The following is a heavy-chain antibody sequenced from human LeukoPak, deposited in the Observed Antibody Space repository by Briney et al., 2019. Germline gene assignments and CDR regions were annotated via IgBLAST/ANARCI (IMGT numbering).Heavy chain of an antibody. CDR3: ARGDLIAAAGRYDGGY. D-gene: IGHD6-13*01. V-gene: IGHV3-21*01. CDR2: ISSSGSYI. CDR1: GFTLSRYS. Sequence: NPGGSLRLSCAASGFTLSRYSMNWVRQAPGMGLEWVSSISSSGSYIYYADSVKGRFTISRDNAKNSLYLQMNSLRAEDTAVYYCARGDLIAAAGRYDGGYWGQGTLVTVSS. J-gene: IGHJ4*02.